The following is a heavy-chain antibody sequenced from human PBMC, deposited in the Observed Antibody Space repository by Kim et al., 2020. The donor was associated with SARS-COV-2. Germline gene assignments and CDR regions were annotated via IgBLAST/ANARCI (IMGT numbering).Heavy chain of an antibody. J-gene: IGHJ4*02. V-gene: IGHV1-46*01. CDR3: ARGAVQHYLDY. Sequence: ASVKVSCKASGYAFTTYYVHWVRQAPDQGLEWMGVIIPSDESTSYAPKFQGRVTMTRDTSRSTVYLELSSLRSDDTAVYYCARGAVQHYLDYWGQGSLVTVSS. D-gene: IGHD1-1*01. CDR1: GYAFTTYY. CDR2: IIPSDEST.